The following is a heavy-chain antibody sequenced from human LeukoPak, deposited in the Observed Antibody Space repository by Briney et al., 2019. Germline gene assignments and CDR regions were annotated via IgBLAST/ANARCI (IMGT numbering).Heavy chain of an antibody. CDR1: GYTFTVYY. J-gene: IGHJ6*04. CDR2: INPNSGGT. Sequence: ASVTVSCQASGYTFTVYYLHWVRHAPGQGLQWMGWINPNSGGTHYAQKFQGRVTMTRDTSITTAYMELSRLRSDDTAVYYCARVITNDNYYYYNLDVWGKGATVTVSS. V-gene: IGHV1-2*02. CDR3: ARVITNDNYYYYNLDV.